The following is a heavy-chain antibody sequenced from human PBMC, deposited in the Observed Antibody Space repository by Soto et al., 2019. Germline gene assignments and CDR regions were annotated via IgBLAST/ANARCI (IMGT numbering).Heavy chain of an antibody. CDR3: AKRRGAGGHCDY. CDR1: GFTFSSYT. D-gene: IGHD2-15*01. V-gene: IGHV3-23*01. J-gene: IGHJ4*02. Sequence: PGGSLRLSCAASGFTFSSYTMGWVRQGPGKGLEWVAAVSTGGSTHYADSVRGRFTSSRDDSKNTLSLQMNSLIAEETAVYLCAKRRGAGGHCDYWGQGALVTVSS. CDR2: VSTGGST.